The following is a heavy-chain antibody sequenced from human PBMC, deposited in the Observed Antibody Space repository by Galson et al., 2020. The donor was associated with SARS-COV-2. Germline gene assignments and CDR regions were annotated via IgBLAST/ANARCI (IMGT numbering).Heavy chain of an antibody. CDR2: ISYDGSNK. V-gene: IGHV3-30*04. CDR3: ARGPTFRGYDFWSGYYKSETDYYYYGMDV. CDR1: GFTFSSYA. J-gene: IGHJ6*02. Sequence: GGSLRLSCAASGFTFSSYAMHWVRQAPGKGLEWVAVISYDGSNKYYADSVKGRFTISRDNSKNTLYLQMNSLRAEDTAVYYCARGPTFRGYDFWSGYYKSETDYYYYGMDVWGQGTTVTVSS. D-gene: IGHD3-3*01.